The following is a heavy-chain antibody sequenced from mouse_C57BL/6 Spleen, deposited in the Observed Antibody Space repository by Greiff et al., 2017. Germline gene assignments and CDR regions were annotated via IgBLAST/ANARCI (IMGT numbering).Heavy chain of an antibody. V-gene: IGHV14-4*01. J-gene: IGHJ3*01. Sequence: VQLQQSGAELVRPGASVKLSCTASGFNIKDDYMHWVKQRPEQGLEWIGWIDPENGDTEYASKFQGKATITADTSSNTAYLQLSSLTSEDTAVYYCSTVVAPRFAYWGQGTLVTVSA. CDR2: IDPENGDT. CDR1: GFNIKDDY. D-gene: IGHD1-1*01. CDR3: STVVAPRFAY.